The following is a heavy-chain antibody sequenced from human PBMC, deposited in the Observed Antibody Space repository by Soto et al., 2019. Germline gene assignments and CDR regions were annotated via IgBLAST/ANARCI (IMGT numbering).Heavy chain of an antibody. D-gene: IGHD4-17*01. CDR3: AQTVTTTGEDDAFDI. Sequence: QVQLQESGPGLVKPSGTLSLTCAVSGGSISSSNWWSWVRQPPGKGLEWIGEIYHSGSTNYNPSLQSRLTISVDKSKNQFSLKLSSVTAADTAVYYCAQTVTTTGEDDAFDIWGQGTMVTVSS. CDR1: GGSISSSNW. CDR2: IYHSGST. V-gene: IGHV4-4*02. J-gene: IGHJ3*02.